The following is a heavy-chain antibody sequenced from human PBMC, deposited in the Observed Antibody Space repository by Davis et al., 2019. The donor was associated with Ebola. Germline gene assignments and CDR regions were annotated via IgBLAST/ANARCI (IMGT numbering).Heavy chain of an antibody. CDR1: RGTFSSYA. CDR2: IIPILGIA. D-gene: IGHD2-2*01. V-gene: IGHV1-69*04. CDR3: ARDKDIVVVPAAKDGKYYYYGMDV. J-gene: IGHJ6*02. Sequence: AASVKVSCKASRGTFSSYAISWVRQAPGQGLEWMGRIIPILGIANYAQKFQGRVTITADKSTSTAYMELSSLRSEDTAVYYCARDKDIVVVPAAKDGKYYYYGMDVWGQGTTVTVSS.